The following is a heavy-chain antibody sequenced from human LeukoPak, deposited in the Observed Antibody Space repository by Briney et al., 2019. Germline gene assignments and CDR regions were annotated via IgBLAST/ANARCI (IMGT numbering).Heavy chain of an antibody. CDR3: AREKDDYVWGSDRIFDS. J-gene: IGHJ4*02. CDR1: GFTFSVHG. D-gene: IGHD3-16*02. CDR2: IGSSSSDI. V-gene: IGHV3-21*05. Sequence: PGGSLRLSCVASGFTFSVHGMSWVRQAPGKGLEWISYIGSSSSDIYNADSVKGRLTSSRDNAKNSLYLQMNSLRVEDTAVYYCAREKDDYVWGSDRIFDSWGRGIMVSVSS.